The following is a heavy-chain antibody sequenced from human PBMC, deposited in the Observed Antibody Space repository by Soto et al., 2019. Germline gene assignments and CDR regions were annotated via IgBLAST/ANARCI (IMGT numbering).Heavy chain of an antibody. D-gene: IGHD3-22*01. CDR3: ARDYDSSGYFYFDY. J-gene: IGHJ4*02. CDR2: ISSSSSYI. Sequence: GGSLRLSCAASGFTFSSYWMSWVRQAPGKGLEWVSSISSSSSYIYYADSVKGRFTISRDNAKNSLYLQMNSLRAEDTAVYYCARDYDSSGYFYFDYWGQGTLVTVSS. V-gene: IGHV3-21*01. CDR1: GFTFSSYW.